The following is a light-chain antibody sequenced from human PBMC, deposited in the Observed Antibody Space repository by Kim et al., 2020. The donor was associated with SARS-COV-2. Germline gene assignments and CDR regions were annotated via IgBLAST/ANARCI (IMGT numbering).Light chain of an antibody. CDR3: QHRQT. Sequence: DIQMTQSPSTLSASVGDRVTLTCRASQSVSRWLAWYQQKPGKAPKLLIYDGSNLQSGVPSRFSGSGSGTEFTLTISSLQRDDFAIYYCQHRQTFGQGTKVDIK. J-gene: IGKJ1*01. V-gene: IGKV1-5*01. CDR1: QSVSRW. CDR2: DGS.